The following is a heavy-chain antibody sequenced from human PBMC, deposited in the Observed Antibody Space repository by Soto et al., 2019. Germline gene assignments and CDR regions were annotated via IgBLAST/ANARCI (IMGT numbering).Heavy chain of an antibody. CDR3: AKDRGGVLWFGELNTGMDV. CDR1: GYTFTSYY. CDR2: INPSGGST. Sequence: ASVKVSCKASGYTFTSYYMHWVRQAPGQGLEWMGIINPSGGSTSYAQKFQGRVTMTRDTSTSTVYMELSSLRAEDTAVYYCAKDRGGVLWFGELNTGMDVWGQGTTVTVSS. J-gene: IGHJ6*02. V-gene: IGHV1-46*01. D-gene: IGHD3-10*01.